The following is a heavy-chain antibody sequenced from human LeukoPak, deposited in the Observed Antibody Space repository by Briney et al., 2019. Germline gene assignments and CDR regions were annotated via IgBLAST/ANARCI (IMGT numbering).Heavy chain of an antibody. V-gene: IGHV3-9*01. CDR3: AKAFLESAPIAAAPFDP. CDR2: ISWNSGSI. J-gene: IGHJ5*02. D-gene: IGHD6-13*01. CDR1: GFTFDDYA. Sequence: PGGSLRLSCAASGFTFDDYAMHWVRHAPGKGLEWVSGISWNSGSIGYADSVKGRFTISRDNAKNSLYLQMNSLRAEDTALYYCAKAFLESAPIAAAPFDPWGQGTLVTVSS.